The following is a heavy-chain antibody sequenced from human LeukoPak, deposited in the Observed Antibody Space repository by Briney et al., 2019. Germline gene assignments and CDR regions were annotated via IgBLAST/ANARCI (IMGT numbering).Heavy chain of an antibody. V-gene: IGHV1-18*01. J-gene: IGHJ3*02. CDR3: ARLLPSPDIESGHAFDI. CDR2: ISAYNGNT. D-gene: IGHD3-22*01. Sequence: GASVKVSCKASGYTFTSYCISWVRQAPGQGLEWMGWISAYNGNTNYAQKLQGRVTMTTDTSTSTAYMELRSLRSDDTAVYYCARLLPSPDIESGHAFDIWGQGTMVTVSS. CDR1: GYTFTSYC.